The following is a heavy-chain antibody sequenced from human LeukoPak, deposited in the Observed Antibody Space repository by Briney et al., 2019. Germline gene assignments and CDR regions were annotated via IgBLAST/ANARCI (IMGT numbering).Heavy chain of an antibody. CDR2: IYYSGST. CDR3: AKEGSGTYYFDS. Sequence: PSETLSLTCTVSGGSISSDYWSWIRQPPGKGLEWIGYIYYSGSTNYNPSLKSRVTISVDTSKKQFFLKLTSVTAADTAVYYCAKEGSGTYYFDSWGQGTLVTVPS. V-gene: IGHV4-59*01. D-gene: IGHD1-26*01. CDR1: GGSISSDY. J-gene: IGHJ4*02.